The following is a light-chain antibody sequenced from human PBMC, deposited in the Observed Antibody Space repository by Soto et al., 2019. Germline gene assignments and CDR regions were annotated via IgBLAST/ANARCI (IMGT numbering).Light chain of an antibody. V-gene: IGKV3-11*01. CDR2: DAS. J-gene: IGKJ1*01. CDR3: QERTGWPPWT. CDR1: QSVSLS. Sequence: EIVLTQSPATLSLSPGGRATLSCRASQSVSLSLAWYQQKPGQAPRLLIYDASKRASGFPARFSGSGSGTDFTLTISSLEPEDFPVYYCQERTGWPPWTFGQGTKVEIE.